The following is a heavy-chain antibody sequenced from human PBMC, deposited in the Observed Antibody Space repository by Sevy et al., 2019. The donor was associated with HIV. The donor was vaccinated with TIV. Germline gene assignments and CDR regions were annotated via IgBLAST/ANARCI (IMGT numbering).Heavy chain of an antibody. V-gene: IGHV1-24*01. J-gene: IGHJ4*02. CDR3: ATTKDYYESSGYPFDY. CDR2: FDPEDGET. D-gene: IGHD3-22*01. Sequence: ASVKVSCKVSGYTLTQLSMNWVRQAPGKGLEWMGSFDPEDGETIYAQKFQGRVTMTEDRSTDIAYMDLGSLRSEDTAVYYCATTKDYYESSGYPFDYWGQGTLVTVSS. CDR1: GYTLTQLS.